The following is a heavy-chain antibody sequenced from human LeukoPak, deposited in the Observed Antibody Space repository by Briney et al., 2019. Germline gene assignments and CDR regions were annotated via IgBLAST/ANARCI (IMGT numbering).Heavy chain of an antibody. V-gene: IGHV4-38-2*02. D-gene: IGHD1-26*01. CDR1: GYSISSGYY. J-gene: IGHJ4*02. CDR3: ARHGDSGNFYVGEFDY. Sequence: SETLSLTCTVSGYSISSGYYWGWIRQPPGKGLEWIGSIYYSGSTYYNPSLKSRVTISVDTSKNQFSLKLRYVTAADTAVYYCARHGDSGNFYVGEFDYWGQGTLVTVSS. CDR2: IYYSGST.